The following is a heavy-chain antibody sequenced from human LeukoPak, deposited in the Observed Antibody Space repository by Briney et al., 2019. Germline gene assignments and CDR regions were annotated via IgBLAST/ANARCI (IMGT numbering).Heavy chain of an antibody. J-gene: IGHJ4*02. V-gene: IGHV3-30-3*01. Sequence: PGGSLRLSCAASGFTFSSYAMHWVRQAPGKGLEWVAVISYDGSNKYYADSVKGRFTISRDNSKNTLYLQMNSLRAEDTAVYYCASSVDYGAPLDYWGQGTLVTVSS. CDR3: ASSVDYGAPLDY. CDR1: GFTFSSYA. D-gene: IGHD4-17*01. CDR2: ISYDGSNK.